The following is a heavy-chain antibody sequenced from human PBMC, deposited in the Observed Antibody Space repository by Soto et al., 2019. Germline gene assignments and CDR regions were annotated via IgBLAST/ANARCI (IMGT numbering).Heavy chain of an antibody. V-gene: IGHV3-23*01. J-gene: IGHJ4*02. CDR2: ISGSGGST. Sequence: PGGSLRLSCAASGFTLSSYAMSWVRQAPGKGLEWVSAISGSGGSTYYADSVKGRFTISRDNSKNTLYLQMNSLRAEDTAVYYCAKARSVVPAATYFDYWGQGTLVTVSS. CDR1: GFTLSSYA. D-gene: IGHD2-2*01. CDR3: AKARSVVPAATYFDY.